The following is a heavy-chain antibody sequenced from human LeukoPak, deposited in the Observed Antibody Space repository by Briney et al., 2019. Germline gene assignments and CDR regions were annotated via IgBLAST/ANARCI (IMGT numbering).Heavy chain of an antibody. J-gene: IGHJ4*02. Sequence: ASVKVSCKVSGYTLTELSMHWVRQAPGKGLEWMGGFDPEDGETIYAQKFQGRVTMTEDTSTDTAYMELSSLRSEDTAVYYCARVIAVAGTLDYWGQGTLVTVSS. CDR2: FDPEDGET. V-gene: IGHV1-24*01. CDR1: GYTLTELS. D-gene: IGHD6-19*01. CDR3: ARVIAVAGTLDY.